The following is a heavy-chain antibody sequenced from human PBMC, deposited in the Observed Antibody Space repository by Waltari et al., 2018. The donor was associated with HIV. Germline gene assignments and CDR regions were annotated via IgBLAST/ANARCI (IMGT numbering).Heavy chain of an antibody. Sequence: QVHLVQSGPEVKRPGASVKISCKAYGYPFVNFDVNWVRQAAGQGPEWSGGKNPNSGNTSSPYIWEERVTMTRDVSTDTAYMEMSGLTPEDTAIYYCARNSSGKGNRYFYYGLDVWGQGTPVTV. CDR3: ARNSSGKGNRYFYYGLDV. V-gene: IGHV1-8*02. CDR2: KNPNSGNT. J-gene: IGHJ6*02. D-gene: IGHD3-22*01. CDR1: GYPFVNFD.